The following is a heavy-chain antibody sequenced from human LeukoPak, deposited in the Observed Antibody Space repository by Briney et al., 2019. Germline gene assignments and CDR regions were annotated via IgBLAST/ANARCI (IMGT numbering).Heavy chain of an antibody. Sequence: GGSLRLSCAASGFTFSSYAMSWVRQVPGKGLEWVSVISGTGATTYYADSVKGRFTISGDNSKNTLDLQMSSLRAEDTAVYYCARQAEGSYYFDYWGQGTLVTVSS. CDR2: ISGTGATT. CDR3: ARQAEGSYYFDY. CDR1: GFTFSSYA. J-gene: IGHJ4*02. V-gene: IGHV3-23*01. D-gene: IGHD1-14*01.